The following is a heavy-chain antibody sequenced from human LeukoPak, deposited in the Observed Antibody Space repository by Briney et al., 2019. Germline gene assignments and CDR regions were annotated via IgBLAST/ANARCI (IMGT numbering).Heavy chain of an antibody. V-gene: IGHV3-23*05. CDR3: ARVGSSSPGDYFDY. J-gene: IGHJ4*02. D-gene: IGHD6-6*01. CDR1: GFTFRDFS. Sequence: GGSLRLSCAASGFTFRDFSMTWVRQAPGKGLEWVSTITSSGSITYYADSVKGRFTNSRDNSKNTLYLQMNSLGAEDTAVYYCARVGSSSPGDYFDYWGQGTLVTVSS. CDR2: ITSSGSIT.